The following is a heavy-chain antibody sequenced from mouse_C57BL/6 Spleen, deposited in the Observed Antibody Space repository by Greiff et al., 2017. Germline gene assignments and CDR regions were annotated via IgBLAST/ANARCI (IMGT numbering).Heavy chain of an antibody. V-gene: IGHV1-39*01. Sequence: VHVKQSGPELVKPGASVKISCKASGYSFTDYNMNWVKQSNGKSLEWIGVINPNYGTTSYNQKFKGKATLTVDQSSSTAYMQLNSLTSEDSAVYYCARRGIYYGSSPYYAMDYWGQGTSVTVSS. J-gene: IGHJ4*01. CDR1: GYSFTDYN. CDR3: ARRGIYYGSSPYYAMDY. CDR2: INPNYGTT. D-gene: IGHD1-1*01.